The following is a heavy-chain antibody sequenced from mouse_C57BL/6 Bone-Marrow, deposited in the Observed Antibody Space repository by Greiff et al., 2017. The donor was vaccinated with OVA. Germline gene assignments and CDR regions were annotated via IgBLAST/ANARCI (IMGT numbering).Heavy chain of an antibody. D-gene: IGHD3-2*02. J-gene: IGHJ3*01. V-gene: IGHV1-69*01. CDR1: GYTFTSYW. Sequence: QVQLQQPGAELVMPGASVKLSCKASGYTFTSYWMHWVKQRPGQGLEWIGEIDPSDSYTNYNQTFKGKSTLTVDKSSSTAYMQLSSLTSEDSAVYYCAIDSSGFWFAYWGQGTLVTVSA. CDR3: AIDSSGFWFAY. CDR2: IDPSDSYT.